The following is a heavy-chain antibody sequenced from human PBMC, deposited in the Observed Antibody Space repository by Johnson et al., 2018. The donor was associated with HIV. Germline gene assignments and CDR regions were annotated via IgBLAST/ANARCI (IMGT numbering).Heavy chain of an antibody. Sequence: QVQLVESGGGLVKPVGSLRLSCAASGFTFSDYYMSWIRQAPGKGLEWVSYISSSDTTVYYADSVRGRFTISRDNAKNSLYLQMNGLRAEDTAVYYCARGYKWDPDVFDMWGQGTMVSVSS. CDR2: ISSSDTTV. J-gene: IGHJ3*02. CDR3: ARGYKWDPDVFDM. V-gene: IGHV3-11*04. D-gene: IGHD1-20*01. CDR1: GFTFSDYY.